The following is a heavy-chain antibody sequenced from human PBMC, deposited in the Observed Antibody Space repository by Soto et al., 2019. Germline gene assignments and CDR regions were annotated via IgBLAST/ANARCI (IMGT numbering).Heavy chain of an antibody. V-gene: IGHV3-48*01. CDR3: ARELSSSSWYRWFDP. J-gene: IGHJ5*02. Sequence: GGSLRLSCAASGFTFSNYNMNWVRQAPGKGLQWVSYISSGGTTIYYADSVRGRFTISRDNAKNSLYLQMNSLRAEDTAVYYCARELSSSSWYRWFDPWGQGTLVTVS. CDR2: ISSGGTTI. D-gene: IGHD6-13*01. CDR1: GFTFSNYN.